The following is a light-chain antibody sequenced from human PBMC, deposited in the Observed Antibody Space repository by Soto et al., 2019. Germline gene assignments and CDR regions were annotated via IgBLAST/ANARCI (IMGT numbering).Light chain of an antibody. V-gene: IGKV1-5*03. J-gene: IGKJ1*01. CDR2: KAS. CDR3: QQYNDYSWT. CDR1: QSITNW. Sequence: IQMTQSPSTLSASVGDRVTITCRASQSITNWLAWYQQKPGKAPKLLIYKASTLKSGVPSRFSGSGSGTEFTLTITALQPEDFAIYYCQQYNDYSWTFGQGTEVEIK.